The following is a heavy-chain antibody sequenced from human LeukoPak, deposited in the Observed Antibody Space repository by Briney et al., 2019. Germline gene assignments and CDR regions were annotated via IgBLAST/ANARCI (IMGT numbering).Heavy chain of an antibody. CDR2: ISAYNGNT. J-gene: IGHJ6*02. CDR1: GYTFTSYG. Sequence: ASVKVSCKASGYTFTSYGISWVRQAPGQGLEWMGWISAYNGNTNYAQKLQGRVTMTTDTSTSTAYMELRSLRSDDTAVYYCARDGTQDYYDSSGYYLRSGYYYGMDVWGQGTTVTVSS. CDR3: ARDGTQDYYDSSGYYLRSGYYYGMDV. D-gene: IGHD3-22*01. V-gene: IGHV1-18*01.